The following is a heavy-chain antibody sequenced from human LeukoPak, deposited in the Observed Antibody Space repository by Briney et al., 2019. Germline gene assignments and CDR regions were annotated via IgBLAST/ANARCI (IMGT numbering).Heavy chain of an antibody. CDR1: GFTFSSYA. J-gene: IGHJ4*02. Sequence: GGSLRLSCAASGFTFSSYAMSWVRQAPGKGLEWVSAISGSGGSTYYADSVKGRFTISGDNSKNTPYLQMNSLRAEDTAVYYCAPLEDGSGSYTCYWGQGTLVTVSS. CDR3: APLEDGSGSYTCY. D-gene: IGHD3-10*01. CDR2: ISGSGGST. V-gene: IGHV3-23*01.